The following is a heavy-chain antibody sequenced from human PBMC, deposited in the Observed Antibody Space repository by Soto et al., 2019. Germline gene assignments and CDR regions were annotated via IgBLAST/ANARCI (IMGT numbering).Heavy chain of an antibody. V-gene: IGHV4-34*02. J-gene: IGHJ4*02. CDR2: INHSGST. CDR3: ARGRWLRQSFDY. D-gene: IGHD5-12*01. Sequence: QVQLEQWGAGLLKPSETLSLTCAVYGGSFSGYYWSWIRQPPGKGLEWIGEINHSGSTNYNPSLKSRXIIXVXLAKNQFSLNLYSVTAADTAVYYCARGRWLRQSFDYWGQGTLVTVSS. CDR1: GGSFSGYY.